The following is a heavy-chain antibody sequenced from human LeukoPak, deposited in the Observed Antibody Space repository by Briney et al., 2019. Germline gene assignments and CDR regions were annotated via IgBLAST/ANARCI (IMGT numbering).Heavy chain of an antibody. J-gene: IGHJ4*02. CDR1: GGSFSGYY. Sequence: SETLSLTCAVYGGSFSGYYWSWIRQPPGKGLEWIGEINHSGSTNYNPSPKSRVTISVDTSKNQFSLKLSSVTAADTAVYYCAREDYGDEGYRYRGQGTLVTVSS. CDR2: INHSGST. D-gene: IGHD4-17*01. CDR3: AREDYGDEGYRY. V-gene: IGHV4-34*01.